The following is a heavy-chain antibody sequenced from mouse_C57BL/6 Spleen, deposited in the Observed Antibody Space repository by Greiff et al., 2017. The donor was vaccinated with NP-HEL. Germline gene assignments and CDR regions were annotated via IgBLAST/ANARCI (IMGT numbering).Heavy chain of an antibody. CDR2: IDPNRGGT. Sequence: QVQLQQPGAELVKPGASVKLSCKASGYTFTSYWMHWVKQRPGRGLEWIGRIDPNRGGTKYNEKFKSKATLTVDKPSSTAYMQLSSLTSEDSAVYYCARSGSSPAWFAYWGQGTLVTVSA. D-gene: IGHD1-1*01. CDR3: ARSGSSPAWFAY. J-gene: IGHJ3*01. V-gene: IGHV1-72*01. CDR1: GYTFTSYW.